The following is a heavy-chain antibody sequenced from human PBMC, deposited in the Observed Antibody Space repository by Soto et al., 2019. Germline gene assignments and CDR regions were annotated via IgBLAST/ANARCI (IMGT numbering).Heavy chain of an antibody. J-gene: IGHJ5*02. Sequence: SETLSLTCTVSGGSISSGGYYWSWIRQHPGKGLEWIGYIYYSGSTYYNPSLKSRVTISVDTSKNQFSLKLSSVTAADTAVYYCARGRALGYCSGGSCWGLGWFDPWGQGTLVTVSS. D-gene: IGHD2-15*01. CDR3: ARGRALGYCSGGSCWGLGWFDP. V-gene: IGHV4-31*03. CDR1: GGSISSGGYY. CDR2: IYYSGST.